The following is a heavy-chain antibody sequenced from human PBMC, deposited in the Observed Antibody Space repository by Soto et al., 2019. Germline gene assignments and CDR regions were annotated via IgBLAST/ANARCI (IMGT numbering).Heavy chain of an antibody. J-gene: IGHJ5*02. CDR2: IYYSGST. Sequence: SDTLSLTCTVSGGSISSSSYYWGWIRQPPGKGLEWIGSIYYSGSTYYNPSLKSRVTIFVDTSKNQFSLKLSSVTAADTAVYYCASYYSGYDLNWFDPWGQGTLVTVSS. D-gene: IGHD5-12*01. CDR1: GGSISSSSYY. CDR3: ASYYSGYDLNWFDP. V-gene: IGHV4-39*01.